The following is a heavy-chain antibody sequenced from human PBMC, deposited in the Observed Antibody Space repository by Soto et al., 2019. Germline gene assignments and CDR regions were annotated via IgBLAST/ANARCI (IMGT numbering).Heavy chain of an antibody. D-gene: IGHD5-18*01. V-gene: IGHV3-21*01. J-gene: IGHJ4*02. CDR3: ARDSTRGYSYGIDY. CDR1: GFTFSSYS. Sequence: GGSLRLSCAASGFTFSSYSMNWVRQAPGKGLEWVSSISSSSSYIYYADSVKGRFTISRDNAKNSLYLQMNSLRAEDTAVYYCARDSTRGYSYGIDYWGQGTLVTVSS. CDR2: ISSSSSYI.